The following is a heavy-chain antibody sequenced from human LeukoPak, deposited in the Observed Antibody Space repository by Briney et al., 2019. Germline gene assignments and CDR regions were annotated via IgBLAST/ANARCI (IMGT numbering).Heavy chain of an antibody. D-gene: IGHD3-10*01. CDR2: IYYSGST. V-gene: IGHV4-39*01. Sequence: PSETLSLTRTVSGGSISSSSYYWGWIRQPPGKGLEWIGSIYYSGSTYYNPSLKSRVTISVDTSKNQFSLKLSSVTAADTAVYYCARLNGHGSGSYGDNWFDPWGQGTLVTVSS. CDR1: GGSISSSSYY. CDR3: ARLNGHGSGSYGDNWFDP. J-gene: IGHJ5*02.